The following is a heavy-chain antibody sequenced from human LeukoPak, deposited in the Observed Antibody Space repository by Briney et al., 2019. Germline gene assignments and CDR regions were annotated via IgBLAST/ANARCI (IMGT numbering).Heavy chain of an antibody. D-gene: IGHD3-22*01. CDR2: IRSKAYGGTT. J-gene: IGHJ4*02. CDR3: TRDSNTKIVPTG. CDR1: GFTFSSYS. V-gene: IGHV3-49*03. Sequence: GGSLRLSCAASGFTFSSYSMNWFRQAPGKGLEWVGFIRSKAYGGTTEYAASVKGRFIISRDDSKSIAYLQMNSLKTEDTAVYYCTRDSNTKIVPTGWGQGTLVTVSS.